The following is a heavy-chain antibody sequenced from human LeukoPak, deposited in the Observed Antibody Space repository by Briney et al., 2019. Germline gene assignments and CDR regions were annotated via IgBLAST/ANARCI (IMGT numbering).Heavy chain of an antibody. CDR3: AREGRVTGYDFDY. J-gene: IGHJ4*02. Sequence: PGGSLRLSCEASGFTFSSYWMHWVRQVPGEGLVWVSRINSDGSSTTYADSVKGRFTISRDNAKNTLNLQMNSLRVKDTAVYYCAREGRVTGYDFDYWGQGTLVTVSS. CDR2: INSDGSST. V-gene: IGHV3-74*03. D-gene: IGHD5-12*01. CDR1: GFTFSSYW.